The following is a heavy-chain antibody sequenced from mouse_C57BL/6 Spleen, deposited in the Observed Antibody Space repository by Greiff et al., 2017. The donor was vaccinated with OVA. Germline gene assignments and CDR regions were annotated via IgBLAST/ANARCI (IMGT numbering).Heavy chain of an antibody. Sequence: DVQLVESEGGLVQPGRSMKLSCTASGFTFSDYYMAWVRQVPEKGLEWVANINYDGSSTYYLDSLKSRFIISRDNAKNILYLQMSSLKSEDTATYYCAREYYGSFAYWGQGTLVTVSA. CDR1: GFTFSDYY. J-gene: IGHJ3*01. CDR2: INYDGSST. D-gene: IGHD1-1*01. V-gene: IGHV5-16*01. CDR3: AREYYGSFAY.